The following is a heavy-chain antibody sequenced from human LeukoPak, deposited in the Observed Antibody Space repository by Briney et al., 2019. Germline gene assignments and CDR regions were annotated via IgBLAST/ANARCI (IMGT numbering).Heavy chain of an antibody. CDR1: GFTFSSYS. D-gene: IGHD2-15*01. J-gene: IGHJ4*02. CDR3: ARDHHPLWCSGGSCYSKGYYFDY. V-gene: IGHV3-21*01. CDR2: ISSTSSYR. Sequence: GGSLRLSCAASGFTFSSYSMNWVRQAPGKGLEWVSCISSTSSYRYYAGSVKGRFTISRDNSKNTLYLQMNSLRSEDTAMHFCARDHHPLWCSGGSCYSKGYYFDYWGQGALVTVSS.